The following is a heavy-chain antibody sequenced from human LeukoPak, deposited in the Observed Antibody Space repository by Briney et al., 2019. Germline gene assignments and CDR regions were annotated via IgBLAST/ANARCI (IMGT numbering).Heavy chain of an antibody. J-gene: IGHJ6*02. D-gene: IGHD6-19*01. V-gene: IGHV3-7*01. Sequence: PGGSLRLSCAASGFTFSSYGMHWVRQAPGKGLEWVANIKQDGSEKYYVDSVKGRFTISRDNAKNSLYLQMNSLRAEDTAVYYCARDSVGWDYYYGMDVWGQGTTVTVSS. CDR3: ARDSVGWDYYYGMDV. CDR2: IKQDGSEK. CDR1: GFTFSSYG.